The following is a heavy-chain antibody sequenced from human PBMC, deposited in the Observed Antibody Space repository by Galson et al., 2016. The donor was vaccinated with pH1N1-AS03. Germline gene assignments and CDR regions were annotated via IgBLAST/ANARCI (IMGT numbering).Heavy chain of an antibody. CDR3: ARGRYSAFDI. J-gene: IGHJ3*02. CDR2: TYWRSKWYN. Sequence: CAISGDSVSSHIGAWNWIRQSPSGGLEWLGRTYWRSKWYNDYAVSVKSRITINPDTSKNQFSLQLNSVTPEDTAVYYCARGRYSAFDIWGQGTMVTVSS. CDR1: GDSVSSHIGA. D-gene: IGHD1-1*01. V-gene: IGHV6-1*01.